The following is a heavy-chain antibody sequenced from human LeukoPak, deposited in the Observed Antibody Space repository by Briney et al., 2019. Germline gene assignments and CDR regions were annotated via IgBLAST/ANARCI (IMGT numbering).Heavy chain of an antibody. CDR3: AKDGDYSGSGNSAFDY. V-gene: IGHV3-23*01. CDR2: ISGSGGGT. J-gene: IGHJ4*02. D-gene: IGHD3-10*01. CDR1: GFTFSSYA. Sequence: GGSLRLSCAVSGFTFSSYAMSWVRQAPGKGLEWVAAISGSGGGTDYADSVKGRFTISRDNSKNTLYLQMNSLRAEDTAVYYCAKDGDYSGSGNSAFDYWGQGTLVTVSS.